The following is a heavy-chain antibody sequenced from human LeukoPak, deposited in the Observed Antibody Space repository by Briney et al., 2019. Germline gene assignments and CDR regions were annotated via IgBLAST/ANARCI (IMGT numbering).Heavy chain of an antibody. CDR2: IYPGDSDT. J-gene: IGHJ4*02. CDR1: GYSFTIYW. CDR3: ARRGSGSYPPFDY. Sequence: GESLKISCKISGYSFTIYWIAWVRQMPGKGLEWMGIIYPGDSDTRYSPSFQGQVTISADKSISTAYLQWSSLKASDTAMYYCARRGSGSYPPFDYWGQGTLVTVSS. V-gene: IGHV5-51*01. D-gene: IGHD3-10*01.